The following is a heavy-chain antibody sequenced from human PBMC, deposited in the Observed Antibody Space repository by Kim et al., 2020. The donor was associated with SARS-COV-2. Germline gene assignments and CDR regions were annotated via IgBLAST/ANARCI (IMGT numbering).Heavy chain of an antibody. Sequence: YAQGFTGRFVFSLDTSVSTAYLQISSLKAEDTAVYYCARYGVAGTYWFDPWGQGTLVTVSS. V-gene: IGHV7-4-1*02. J-gene: IGHJ5*02. D-gene: IGHD6-19*01. CDR3: ARYGVAGTYWFDP.